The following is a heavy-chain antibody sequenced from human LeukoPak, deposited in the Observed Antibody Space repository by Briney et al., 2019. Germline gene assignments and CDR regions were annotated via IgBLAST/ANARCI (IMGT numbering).Heavy chain of an antibody. CDR3: ARDDLGEFIAAAVPLNYYYYGMDV. D-gene: IGHD6-13*01. J-gene: IGHJ6*02. V-gene: IGHV4-4*07. Sequence: PSETLSLTCTVSGGSISSYYWSWIRQPAGKGLEWIGRIYTSGSTNYNPSLKSRVTMSVDTSKNQFSLKLSSVTAADTAVYYCARDDLGEFIAAAVPLNYYYYGMDVWGQGTTVTVSS. CDR2: IYTSGST. CDR1: GGSISSYY.